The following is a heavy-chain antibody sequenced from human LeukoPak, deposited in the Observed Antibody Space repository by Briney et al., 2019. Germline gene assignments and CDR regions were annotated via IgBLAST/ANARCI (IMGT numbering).Heavy chain of an antibody. CDR3: ARDQGGLYDFWSGYLTPFDY. Sequence: ASVKVSCKASGYTFTSCGISWVRQAPGQGLEGMGWIGAYNGNTNYAQKLQGRVTMTTDTSTSTAYMELRSLRSDDTAVYYCARDQGGLYDFWSGYLTPFDYWGQGTLVTVSS. CDR1: GYTFTSCG. V-gene: IGHV1-18*01. CDR2: IGAYNGNT. D-gene: IGHD3-3*01. J-gene: IGHJ4*02.